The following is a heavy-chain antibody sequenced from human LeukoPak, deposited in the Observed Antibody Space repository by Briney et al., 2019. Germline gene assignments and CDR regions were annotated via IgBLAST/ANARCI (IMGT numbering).Heavy chain of an antibody. J-gene: IGHJ3*02. D-gene: IGHD6-13*01. CDR3: ARGSRWTAFDI. Sequence: SETLSLTSAVYGGSFSGYYWSWIRQPPRKGPEWIGEINHSGNTNYNPSLKSRVTISVDTSKNQFSLKLSSVTAADTAVYYCARGSRWTAFDIWGQGTMVTVSS. V-gene: IGHV4-34*01. CDR2: INHSGNT. CDR1: GGSFSGYY.